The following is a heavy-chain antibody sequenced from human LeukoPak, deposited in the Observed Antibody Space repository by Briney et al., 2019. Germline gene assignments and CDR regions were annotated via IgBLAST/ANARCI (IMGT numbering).Heavy chain of an antibody. CDR3: AKANWVSNADAVW. D-gene: IGHD1-1*01. CDR1: GFSFSNFA. Sequence: PGGSLRLSCAASGFSFSNFAMSWVRQAPARGPEWVSSISGGGETFYADSVKGRFTLSRDDSRNTVYLQLNNLRGEDTAIYYCAKANWVSNADAVWWGQGTQVTVSS. J-gene: IGHJ4*02. CDR2: ISGGGET. V-gene: IGHV3-23*01.